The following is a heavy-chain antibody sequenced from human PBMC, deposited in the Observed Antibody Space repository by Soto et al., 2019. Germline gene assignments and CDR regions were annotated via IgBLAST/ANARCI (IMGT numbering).Heavy chain of an antibody. V-gene: IGHV4-59*01. CDR3: ARAYFPYYYGSGSYSGANFDY. Sequence: ETLSLTCTVSGGSISSYYWSWIRQPPGKGLEWIGYIYYSGSTNYNPSLKSRVTISVDTSKNQFSLKLSSVTAADTAVYYCARAYFPYYYGSGSYSGANFDYWGQGTLVTVSS. CDR2: IYYSGST. CDR1: GGSISSYY. J-gene: IGHJ4*02. D-gene: IGHD3-10*01.